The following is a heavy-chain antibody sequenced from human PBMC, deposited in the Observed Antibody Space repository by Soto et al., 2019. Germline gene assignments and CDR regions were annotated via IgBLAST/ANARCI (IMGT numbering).Heavy chain of an antibody. CDR2: INHSGST. Sequence: QVQLQQWGAGLLKPSETLSLTCAVYGGSFSGYYWSWIRQPPGKGLEWIGEINHSGSTNYNPSLKRRVTISVETSKNQFSLKLSSVTAADTAVYYCARSGIAVSGLRYFQHWGQGTLVTVSS. CDR1: GGSFSGYY. J-gene: IGHJ1*01. CDR3: ARSGIAVSGLRYFQH. D-gene: IGHD6-19*01. V-gene: IGHV4-34*01.